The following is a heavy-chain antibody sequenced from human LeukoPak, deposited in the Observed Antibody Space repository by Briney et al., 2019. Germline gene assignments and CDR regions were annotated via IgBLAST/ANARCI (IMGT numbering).Heavy chain of an antibody. CDR3: AREGVGATKAFDY. D-gene: IGHD1-26*01. CDR2: IKQDGTDK. J-gene: IGHJ4*02. CDR1: GFIVNSKC. Sequence: GGSLRLSCVASGFIVNSKCMSWLRQAPGKGLEWVANIKQDGTDKNDVDSVKGRFTISRDNAKNSLYLQMNSLRAEDTAVYYCAREGVGATKAFDYWGQGTLVTVSS. V-gene: IGHV3-7*01.